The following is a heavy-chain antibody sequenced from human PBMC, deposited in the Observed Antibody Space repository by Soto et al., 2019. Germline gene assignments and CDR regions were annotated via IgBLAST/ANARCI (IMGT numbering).Heavy chain of an antibody. D-gene: IGHD2-15*01. CDR1: GGSVSSGNYY. CDR2: IYYTGST. V-gene: IGHV4-61*01. Sequence: SETLSLTCTVSGGSVSSGNYYWSWIRQPPGKGLEWIGFIYYTGSTSYNPSLKSRVTISMDTSKNQFSLKLASVTAADTAVYYCASALYCSGGSCSFDPWGQGTLVTVS. CDR3: ASALYCSGGSCSFDP. J-gene: IGHJ5*02.